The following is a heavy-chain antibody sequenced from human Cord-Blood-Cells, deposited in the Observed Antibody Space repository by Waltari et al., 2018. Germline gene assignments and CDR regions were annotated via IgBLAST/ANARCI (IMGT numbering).Heavy chain of an antibody. D-gene: IGHD7-27*01. Sequence: QVQLVESGGGVVQPGRSLRLSCAASGFTFSSYAMHWVRQAPGKGLEWVAVISYDGSNKYNADSVKGRFTISRDNSKNTLYLQMNSLRAEDTAVYYCARDMGANWGSDDAFDIWGQGTMVTVSS. CDR3: ARDMGANWGSDDAFDI. V-gene: IGHV3-30-3*01. CDR2: ISYDGSNK. CDR1: GFTFSSYA. J-gene: IGHJ3*02.